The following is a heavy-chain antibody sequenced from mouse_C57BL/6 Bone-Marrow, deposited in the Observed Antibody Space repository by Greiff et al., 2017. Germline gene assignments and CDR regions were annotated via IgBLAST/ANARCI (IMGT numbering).Heavy chain of an antibody. CDR1: GFTFSSYG. J-gene: IGHJ1*03. Sequence: EVKLVESGGDLVKPGGSLKLSCAASGFTFSSYGMSWVRQTPDKRLEWVATISSGGSYTYYPDSVKGRFTISRDNAKNTLYMQISSLKSEDTAMNYCARHGGIYYLWYFDVWGTGTTVTVSS. CDR3: ARHGGIYYLWYFDV. V-gene: IGHV5-6*01. CDR2: ISSGGSYT. D-gene: IGHD1-1*01.